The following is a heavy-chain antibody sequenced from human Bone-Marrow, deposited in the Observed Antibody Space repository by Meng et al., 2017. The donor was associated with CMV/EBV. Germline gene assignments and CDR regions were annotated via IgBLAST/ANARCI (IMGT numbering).Heavy chain of an antibody. Sequence: GSLRLSCTVSGGSISSYYWSWIRQPPGKGLEWIGYIYYSGSTNYNPSLKSRVTISVDTSKNQFSLKLSSVTAADTAVYYCARGPLYNWNYDAFDIWGQGKMVTVSS. D-gene: IGHD1-7*01. CDR3: ARGPLYNWNYDAFDI. J-gene: IGHJ3*02. CDR2: IYYSGST. V-gene: IGHV4-59*01. CDR1: GGSISSYY.